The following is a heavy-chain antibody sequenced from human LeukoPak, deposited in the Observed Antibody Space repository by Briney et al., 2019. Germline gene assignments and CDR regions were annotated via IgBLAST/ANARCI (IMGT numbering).Heavy chain of an antibody. CDR3: ARLGGRGLTMVTD. CDR2: ISSSSSYI. Sequence: GGSLRLSCAASGFTFSSYSMNWVRQAPGKGLEWVSSISSSSSYIYYADSVKGRFTISRDNAKNSLYLQMNSLRAEDTAVYYCARLGGRGLTMVTDRGQGTLVTVSS. D-gene: IGHD4/OR15-4a*01. CDR1: GFTFSSYS. V-gene: IGHV3-21*01. J-gene: IGHJ4*02.